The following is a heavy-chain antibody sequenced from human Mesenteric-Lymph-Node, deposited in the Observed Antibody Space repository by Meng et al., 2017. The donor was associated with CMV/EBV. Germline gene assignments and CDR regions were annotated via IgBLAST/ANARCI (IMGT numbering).Heavy chain of an antibody. D-gene: IGHD3-22*01. CDR1: GFAFSSHA. J-gene: IGHJ5*02. CDR2: INSDGSSI. V-gene: IGHV3-74*03. Sequence: GESLKISCEASGFAFSSHAMSWVRQAPGKGLEWVSRINSDGSSITYADSVKGRFTISRDNAKNTLYLQMNSLRAEDTAVYYCAREFAISKYYDSSGYYLFDPWGQGTLVTVSS. CDR3: AREFAISKYYDSSGYYLFDP.